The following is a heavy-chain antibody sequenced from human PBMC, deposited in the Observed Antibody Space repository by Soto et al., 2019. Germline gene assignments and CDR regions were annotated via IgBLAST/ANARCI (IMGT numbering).Heavy chain of an antibody. CDR2: IDNGGST. D-gene: IGHD3-3*01. CDR3: ARRGQGFWSCPFDY. J-gene: IGHJ4*02. CDR1: GGTISSYF. Sequence: SETLSLTCTVSGGTISSYFCTLMRQSAGKGLEWIRRIDNGGSTNYNPSLKSRITMSADTSTNQLSLKMNSVTAADKAAYYCARRGQGFWSCPFDYWGQGTLVTVSS. V-gene: IGHV4-4*07.